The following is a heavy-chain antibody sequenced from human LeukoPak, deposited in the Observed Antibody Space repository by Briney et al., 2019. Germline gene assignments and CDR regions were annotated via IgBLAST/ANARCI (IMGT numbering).Heavy chain of an antibody. Sequence: ASVKVSCKASGYTFTSYDINWVRQATGQGLEWMGWMNPNSGNTGYAQKFQGRVTMTRNTSISTAYMELSSLRSEDTAVYYCARHYYGSGTPYYYGMDVWGQGTTVTVSS. J-gene: IGHJ6*02. V-gene: IGHV1-8*01. CDR1: GYTFTSYD. D-gene: IGHD3-10*01. CDR3: ARHYYGSGTPYYYGMDV. CDR2: MNPNSGNT.